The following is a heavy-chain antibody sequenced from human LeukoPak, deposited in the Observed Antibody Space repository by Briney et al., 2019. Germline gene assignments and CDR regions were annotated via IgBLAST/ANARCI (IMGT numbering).Heavy chain of an antibody. V-gene: IGHV3-23*01. CDR3: AKVRTSGYHRDALDV. CDR2: ISGTGGST. D-gene: IGHD3-22*01. Sequence: PGGSLRLSCAASGFTFGAYAMTWVRQAPGKGLEWVSGISGTGGSTHYADSVKGRLTISRDNSRNTLYLQMNSLRADDTAVYYCAKVRTSGYHRDALDVWGQGTLVTVSS. J-gene: IGHJ3*01. CDR1: GFTFGAYA.